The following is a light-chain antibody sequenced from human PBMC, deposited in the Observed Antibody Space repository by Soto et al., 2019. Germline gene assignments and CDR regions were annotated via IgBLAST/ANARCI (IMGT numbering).Light chain of an antibody. CDR2: AAS. Sequence: AIRMTQSPSSFSASTGDRVTITCRASQGISSYLAWYRQKPGKAPKLLIYAASTLQSGVPSRFSGSGSGTDFTLTISCLQSEDFATYYCQQYYSYPHTFGGGTKVEIK. CDR1: QGISSY. CDR3: QQYYSYPHT. J-gene: IGKJ4*01. V-gene: IGKV1-8*01.